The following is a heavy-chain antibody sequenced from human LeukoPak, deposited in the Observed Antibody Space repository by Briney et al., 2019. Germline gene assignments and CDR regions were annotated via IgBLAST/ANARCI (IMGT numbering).Heavy chain of an antibody. V-gene: IGHV7-4-1*02. J-gene: IGHJ3*02. Sequence: ASVKVSCKASGYIFTSYGISWVRQAPGQGLEWMGWITTDTGNPTYAQGFTGRFVFSLDTSVTTAYLQITSLKAEDTAVYYCARDGARLDIWGQGTMVSVSS. CDR3: ARDGARLDI. CDR2: ITTDTGNP. CDR1: GYIFTSYG. D-gene: IGHD4/OR15-4a*01.